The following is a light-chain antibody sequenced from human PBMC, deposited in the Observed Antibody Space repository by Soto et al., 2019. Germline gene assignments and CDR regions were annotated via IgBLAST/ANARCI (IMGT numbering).Light chain of an antibody. CDR2: HAS. V-gene: IGKV3-11*01. Sequence: EIVLTHSPSTLSLSPGETATLSCRASQSVSSYLAWYQHKPGQAPSLLIYHASKRATGITATFSGSGFGTDYTLTITSLEPEDFAVYYCQQRSGWLTVGGGTKV. CDR3: QQRSGWLT. CDR1: QSVSSY. J-gene: IGKJ4*01.